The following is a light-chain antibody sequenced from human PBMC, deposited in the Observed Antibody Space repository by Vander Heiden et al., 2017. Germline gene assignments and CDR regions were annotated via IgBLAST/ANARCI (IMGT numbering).Light chain of an antibody. CDR2: GNS. Sequence: QSVLPQPPPVSGPPGQRVTISCTGSSSNIGAGYDVHWYQQLPGTAPKLLIYGNSNRPSGVPDRSSGSKSGTSASLAITGLQAEDEADYYCQSYDSSLSVVFGGGTKLTVL. J-gene: IGLJ2*01. V-gene: IGLV1-40*01. CDR3: QSYDSSLSVV. CDR1: SSNIGAGYD.